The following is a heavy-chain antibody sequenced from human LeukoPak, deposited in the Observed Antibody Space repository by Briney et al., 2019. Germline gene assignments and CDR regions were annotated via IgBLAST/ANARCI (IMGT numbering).Heavy chain of an antibody. D-gene: IGHD6-6*01. Sequence: GGSLRLSCAASGFAVSSTYMSWVRQAPGKGLEWVSVIYSGGSTYYADSVKGRFTISRDNSKNTLYLQMNSLRAEDTAVYYCARDRLYSSSSEDYWGQGTLVTVSS. CDR3: ARDRLYSSSSEDY. J-gene: IGHJ4*02. CDR2: IYSGGST. V-gene: IGHV3-53*01. CDR1: GFAVSSTY.